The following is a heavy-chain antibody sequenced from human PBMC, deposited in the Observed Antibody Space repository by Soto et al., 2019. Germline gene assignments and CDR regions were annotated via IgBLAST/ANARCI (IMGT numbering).Heavy chain of an antibody. J-gene: IGHJ5*02. CDR2: INHSGST. CDR3: ARNLRRYYDILTGYGRGYNWFDP. Sequence: SETLSLTCAVYGVSFSGYYWSWIRQSPGKGLEWIGEINHSGSTNYNPSLKSRVTISVDTSKNQFSLKLSSVTAADTAVYYCARNLRRYYDILTGYGRGYNWFDPWGQGTLVTVSS. D-gene: IGHD3-9*01. CDR1: GVSFSGYY. V-gene: IGHV4-34*01.